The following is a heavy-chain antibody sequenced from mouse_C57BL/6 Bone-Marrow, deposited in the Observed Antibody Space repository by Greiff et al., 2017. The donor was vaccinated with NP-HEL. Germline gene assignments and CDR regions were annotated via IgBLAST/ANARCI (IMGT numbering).Heavy chain of an antibody. D-gene: IGHD1-1*01. J-gene: IGHJ4*01. V-gene: IGHV1-19*01. CDR3: ARRGDYYGSSYYYAMDY. CDR2: INPYNGGT. CDR1: GYTFTDYY. Sequence: VQLQQSGPVLVKPGASVKMSCKASGYTFTDYYMNWVKQSHGKSLEWIGVINPYNGGTSYNQKFKGKATLTVDKSSSTSYMELNSLTSADSAVYYCARRGDYYGSSYYYAMDYWGQGTSVTVSS.